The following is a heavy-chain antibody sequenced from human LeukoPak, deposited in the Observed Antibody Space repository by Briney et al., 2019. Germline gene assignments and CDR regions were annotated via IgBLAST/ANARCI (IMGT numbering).Heavy chain of an antibody. J-gene: IGHJ4*02. D-gene: IGHD7-27*01. V-gene: IGHV3-23*01. Sequence: GGSPRLSCAASGFTFSNYAMTWVRQAPGKGLEWVSTISGSGGSTYYADSVKGRFTISRDNSNSTLYLQMNSLRAEDTAVYYCARDRDWGCSYCSYWGQGTLVTVSS. CDR2: ISGSGGST. CDR1: GFTFSNYA. CDR3: ARDRDWGCSYCSY.